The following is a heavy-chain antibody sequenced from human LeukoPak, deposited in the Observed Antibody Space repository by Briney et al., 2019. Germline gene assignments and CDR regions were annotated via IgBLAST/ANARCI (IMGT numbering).Heavy chain of an antibody. D-gene: IGHD2-15*01. CDR2: IYYSGST. Sequence: PSETLSLTCTVSGGSISSYYWSWIRQPPGKGLEWIGYIYYSGSTNYNPSLKSRVTISVDTSKNQFSLKLSSVTAADTAVYYCARWYQYNWLDPWGQGTLVTVSS. CDR1: GGSISSYY. V-gene: IGHV4-59*01. CDR3: ARWYQYNWLDP. J-gene: IGHJ5*02.